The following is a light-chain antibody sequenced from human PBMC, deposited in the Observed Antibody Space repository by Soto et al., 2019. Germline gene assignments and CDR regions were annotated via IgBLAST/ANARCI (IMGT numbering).Light chain of an antibody. V-gene: IGKV1-27*01. CDR1: QGISNY. J-gene: IGKJ1*01. CDR2: AAS. Sequence: DIQMTQSPSSLSASVGDRVTITCRASQGISNYLAWYQQKPGKVPNVLIYAASTLQSWVTSRFSGSGSGTDFTLTISSLQPEDVATYYCQKYNSAPPWTFGQGTKVEIK. CDR3: QKYNSAPPWT.